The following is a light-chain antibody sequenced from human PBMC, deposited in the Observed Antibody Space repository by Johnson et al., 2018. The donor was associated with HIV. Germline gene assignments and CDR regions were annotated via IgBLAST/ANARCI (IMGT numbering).Light chain of an antibody. V-gene: IGLV1-51*02. CDR1: SSNIGNNY. CDR3: GKWDNSLHTGAV. J-gene: IGLJ1*01. Sequence: QSVLTQPPSVSAAPGQKVTISCSGSSSNIGNNYVSWYQQLPGTAPKLLIYETNKRPSGIPDRFSGSKSGTSATLGITGLQTGDEADYYCGKWDNSLHTGAVFGPGTKVTVL. CDR2: ETN.